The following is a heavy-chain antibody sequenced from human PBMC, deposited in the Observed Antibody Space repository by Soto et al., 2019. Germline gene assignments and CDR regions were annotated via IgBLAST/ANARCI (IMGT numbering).Heavy chain of an antibody. Sequence: GVSLRLSCSAPGFTFTSYGMHWVRQAPGKGLEWVAIIWYDGSNKYYTDSVKGRFTISRDDSKNTVYLQMNSLRAEDTAVYYCARESSADVWNISAWSPSGCEPGGPGTLVTVTT. D-gene: IGHD3-16*01. CDR3: ARESSADVWNISAWSPSGCEP. CDR1: GFTFTSYG. CDR2: IWYDGSNK. V-gene: IGHV3-33*01. J-gene: IGHJ4*02.